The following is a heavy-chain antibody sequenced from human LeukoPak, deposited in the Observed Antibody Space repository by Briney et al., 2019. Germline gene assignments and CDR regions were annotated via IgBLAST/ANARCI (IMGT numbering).Heavy chain of an antibody. J-gene: IGHJ3*02. CDR3: ARGGSGSYYDNDAFDI. D-gene: IGHD3-10*01. CDR1: GYTFSHYD. Sequence: GASVKVSCKASGYTFSHYDINWVRQAPGQGLEWVGWMNPNSGNTGYAQNFQGRVTMTRNTSIPTAYMELSSLRSEDTAIYYCARGGSGSYYDNDAFDIWGQGTMVTVSS. CDR2: MNPNSGNT. V-gene: IGHV1-8*01.